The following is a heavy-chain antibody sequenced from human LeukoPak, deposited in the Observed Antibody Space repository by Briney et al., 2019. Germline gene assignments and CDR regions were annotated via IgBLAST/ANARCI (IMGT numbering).Heavy chain of an antibody. D-gene: IGHD4-11*01. CDR2: IRYDGSNK. CDR3: AKDGDYRPGYYYYYMDV. J-gene: IGHJ6*03. Sequence: GGSLRLSCAASGSTFSSYSLNWVRQAPGKGLEWVAFIRYDGSNKYYADSVKGRFTISRDNSKNTLYLQMNSLRAEDTAVYYCAKDGDYRPGYYYYYMDVWGKGTTVTISS. CDR1: GSTFSSYS. V-gene: IGHV3-30*02.